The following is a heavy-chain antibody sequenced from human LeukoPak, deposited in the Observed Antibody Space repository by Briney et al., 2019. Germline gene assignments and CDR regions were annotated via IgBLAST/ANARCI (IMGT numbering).Heavy chain of an antibody. CDR3: AKDNPVCES. Sequence: GGSLRLSCATSGFSFSSYAMSWVRQAPGKGLEWVSAMSSSDDGRYYAASVRGRFTISRDTSRSTLYLQMNSLRVEDTAVYYCAKDNPVCESWGQGTLVTVSS. CDR1: GFSFSSYA. J-gene: IGHJ5*02. V-gene: IGHV3-23*01. CDR2: MSSSDDGR. D-gene: IGHD2-21*01.